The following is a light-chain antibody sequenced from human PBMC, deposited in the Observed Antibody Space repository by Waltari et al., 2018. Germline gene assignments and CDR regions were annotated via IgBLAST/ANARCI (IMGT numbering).Light chain of an antibody. CDR2: KVS. V-gene: IGKV2-30*01. CDR3: MQGTHWSLT. CDR1: ESLVYSGGITY. Sequence: DVVLTQSPLFLPVTLGQPASIPCRPSESLVYSGGITYLNWFHQRPGQSPRRLIYKVSNRDSGVPDRFNGSGSGTDFTLNISRVEAEDVGIYYCMQGTHWSLTFGGGTKVEIK. J-gene: IGKJ4*01.